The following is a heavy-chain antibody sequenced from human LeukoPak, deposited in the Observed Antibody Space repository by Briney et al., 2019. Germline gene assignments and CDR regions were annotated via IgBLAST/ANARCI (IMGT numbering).Heavy chain of an antibody. CDR3: AREPPYRVGRAFDI. J-gene: IGHJ3*02. Sequence: SETLSLTCTVSGGSISSGSYYWSWIRQPPGKGLEWLGYIYYSGSTNYNPSLKSRVTISVDTSKNQFSLKLSSVTAADTAVYYCAREPPYRVGRAFDIWGQGTMVTVSS. CDR1: GGSISSGSYY. V-gene: IGHV4-61*01. CDR2: IYYSGST. D-gene: IGHD1-26*01.